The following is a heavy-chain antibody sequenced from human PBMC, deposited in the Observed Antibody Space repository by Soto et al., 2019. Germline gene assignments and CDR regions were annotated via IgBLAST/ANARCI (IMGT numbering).Heavy chain of an antibody. CDR3: ARGGWTTYYSPFFDY. CDR1: GFSLSSSGVG. V-gene: IGHV2-5*02. J-gene: IGHJ4*02. Sequence: QITLKESGPTLVRRTQTLTLTCTFSGFSLSSSGVGVGWIRQRPGKALEWLALIYWDDDKRYSPSLKSRLTITKDTSKNQVVLTLTKLDTVDTATYYCARGGWTTYYSPFFDYWGQGTLVTVSS. D-gene: IGHD3-10*01. CDR2: IYWDDDK.